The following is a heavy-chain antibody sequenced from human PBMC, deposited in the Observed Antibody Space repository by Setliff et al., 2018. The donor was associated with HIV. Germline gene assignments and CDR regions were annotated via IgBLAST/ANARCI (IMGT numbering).Heavy chain of an antibody. J-gene: IGHJ4*02. CDR2: IFSNDEK. D-gene: IGHD3-22*01. V-gene: IGHV2-26*01. CDR1: GFSLSNTGMG. Sequence: SGPTLVNPTETLTLTCTVSGFSLSNTGMGVSWIRQPPGKALEWLAHIFSNDEKSYSTSTSLKSRLTISKDTSKSQVVLTMTNMDPVDTATYYCARVYYDSSGYYPLLYWGQGKLVTVSS. CDR3: ARVYYDSSGYYPLLY.